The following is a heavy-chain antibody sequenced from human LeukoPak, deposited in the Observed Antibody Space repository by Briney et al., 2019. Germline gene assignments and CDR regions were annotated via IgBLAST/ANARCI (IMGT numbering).Heavy chain of an antibody. CDR1: GYTFTSYG. CDR2: ISAYNGNT. J-gene: IGHJ4*02. D-gene: IGHD5-24*01. CDR3: ARREMSFDY. Sequence: XSVKVSCKASGYTFTSYGISWVRQAPGQGLEWMGWISAYNGNTNYAQKLQGRVTITADKSTSTAYMELSSLRSEDTAVYYCARREMSFDYWGQGTLVTVSS. V-gene: IGHV1-18*01.